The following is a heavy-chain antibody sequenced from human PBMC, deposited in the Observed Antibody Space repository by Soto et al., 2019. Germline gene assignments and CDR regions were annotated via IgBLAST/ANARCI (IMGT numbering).Heavy chain of an antibody. CDR3: ARASGYYYNSRGLSAFDI. D-gene: IGHD3-22*01. Sequence: PSETLSLTCAVSDYSISRGYFWGWIRQPPGKGLEWIGSIYHDGSTYYSPSLKSRVSLSVDTSKNQFSLRLRSVTAADTAVYYCARASGYYYNSRGLSAFDIRGQGTMVTVSS. V-gene: IGHV4-38-2*01. CDR1: DYSISRGYF. CDR2: IYHDGST. J-gene: IGHJ3*02.